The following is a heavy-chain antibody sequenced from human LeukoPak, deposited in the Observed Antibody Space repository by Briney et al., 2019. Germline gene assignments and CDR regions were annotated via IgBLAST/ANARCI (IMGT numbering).Heavy chain of an antibody. CDR3: ARVRIDGDLHFDY. Sequence: SETLSLTCTVSVGSISSSSYYWGWIRQPPGKGLEWIGSIYYSGSAYYNPSLKSRVTISVDTSKNQFSLKLSSVTAADTAVYYCARVRIDGDLHFDYWGQGTLVTVSS. CDR2: IYYSGSA. J-gene: IGHJ4*02. V-gene: IGHV4-39*01. CDR1: VGSISSSSYY. D-gene: IGHD4-17*01.